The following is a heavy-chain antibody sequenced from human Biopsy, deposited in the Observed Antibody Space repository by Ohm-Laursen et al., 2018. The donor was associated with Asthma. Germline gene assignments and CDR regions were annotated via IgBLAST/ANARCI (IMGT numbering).Heavy chain of an antibody. CDR2: INPNGGAT. Sequence: GASVKVPCNASAYTFIGYHLHWVRQVPGEGLEWMGRINPNGGATIYAQKFQGRVTMTRDTSISTAYMELSRLTSDDTAVYYCARVQKSPGDRWFDPWGQGTLVTVSS. V-gene: IGHV1-2*06. CDR1: AYTFIGYH. CDR3: ARVQKSPGDRWFDP. D-gene: IGHD7-27*01. J-gene: IGHJ5*02.